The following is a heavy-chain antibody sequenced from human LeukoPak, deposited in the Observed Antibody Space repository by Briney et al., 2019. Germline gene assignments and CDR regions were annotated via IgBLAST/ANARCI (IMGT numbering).Heavy chain of an antibody. D-gene: IGHD1-26*01. CDR1: GFTVSSNY. V-gene: IGHV3-66*01. Sequence: HPGGSLRLSSAASGFTVSSNYMSWVRQAPGKGLEWVSVIYSGGSTYYADSVKGRFTISRDNSKNTLYLQMNSLRAEDAAVYYCARAGGYYGADAFDIWGQGTMVTVSS. J-gene: IGHJ3*02. CDR2: IYSGGST. CDR3: ARAGGYYGADAFDI.